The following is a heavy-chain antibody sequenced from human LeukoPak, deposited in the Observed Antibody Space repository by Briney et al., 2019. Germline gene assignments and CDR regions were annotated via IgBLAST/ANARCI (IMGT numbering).Heavy chain of an antibody. CDR2: IYPGDSDT. V-gene: IGHV5-51*01. J-gene: IGHJ4*02. CDR3: ARHVGYEYSNYDY. Sequence: GESLKISCKGSGYSFTSYWIGWVRQMPGKGLGWMGIIYPGDSDTRYSSSLQGQVTISADKSISTAYLQWSSLKASDTAMYYCARHVGYEYSNYDYWGQGTLVTVSS. CDR1: GYSFTSYW. D-gene: IGHD4-11*01.